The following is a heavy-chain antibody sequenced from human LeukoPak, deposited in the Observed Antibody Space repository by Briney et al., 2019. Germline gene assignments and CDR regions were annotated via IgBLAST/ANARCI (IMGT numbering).Heavy chain of an antibody. D-gene: IGHD3-9*01. V-gene: IGHV3-7*01. CDR1: AFTSSNYW. J-gene: IGHJ4*02. CDR3: ARDRDVLTY. CDR2: IKQDGSEK. Sequence: QPGGSLRLSCVASAFTSSNYWMTWLRQAPGKGLEWVANIKQDGSEKYYVDSVKGRSTISRDNAKNSLYLLMNSLRAEDTAVYYFARDRDVLTYWGQGTLVTVSS.